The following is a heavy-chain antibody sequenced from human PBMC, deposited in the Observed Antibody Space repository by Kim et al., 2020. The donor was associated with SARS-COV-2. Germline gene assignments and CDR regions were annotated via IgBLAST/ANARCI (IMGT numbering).Heavy chain of an antibody. J-gene: IGHJ3*01. V-gene: IGHV1-3*01. D-gene: IGHD3-22*01. CDR2: KT. Sequence: KTRYSQNLQGRVTITRDTSANSAYMELKSLRSEDTAIYYCAREGHEGGYLTWGQGTMVTVSS. CDR3: AREGHEGGYLT.